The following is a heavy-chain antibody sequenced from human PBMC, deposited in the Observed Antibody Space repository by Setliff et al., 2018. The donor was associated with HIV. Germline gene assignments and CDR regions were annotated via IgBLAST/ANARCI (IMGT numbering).Heavy chain of an antibody. CDR1: GFTFSSYS. CDR3: VKSASWDLRGWLH. CDR2: ITSSSSHI. Sequence: GGSLRLSCAASGFTFSSYSINWVRQAPGKGLEWVSSITSSSSHIYYADSVKGRFTISRDNAKNMVYLQMSSLRAEDSAVYYCVKSASWDLRGWLHWGQGTPVTVSS. V-gene: IGHV3-21*04. J-gene: IGHJ4*02. D-gene: IGHD6-19*01.